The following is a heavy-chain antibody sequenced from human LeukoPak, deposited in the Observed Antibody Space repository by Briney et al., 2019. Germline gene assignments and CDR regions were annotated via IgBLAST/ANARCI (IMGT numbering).Heavy chain of an antibody. CDR3: ARHHSGRAFDI. J-gene: IGHJ3*02. D-gene: IGHD6-25*01. Sequence: PSETLSLTCTVSGGSISSGDYYWSWIRQPPGKGLEWIGYIYYSGSTYYNPSLKSRVTISVDTSKNQFSLKLSSVTAADTAVYYCARHHSGRAFDIWGQGTMVTVSS. CDR1: GGSISSGDYY. CDR2: IYYSGST. V-gene: IGHV4-30-4*08.